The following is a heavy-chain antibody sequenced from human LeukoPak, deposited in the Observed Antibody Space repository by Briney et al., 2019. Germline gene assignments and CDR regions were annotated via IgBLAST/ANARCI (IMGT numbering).Heavy chain of an antibody. J-gene: IGHJ4*02. V-gene: IGHV1-2*02. D-gene: IGHD3-22*01. CDR3: AREDTSGYLRGENYFDC. Sequence: SSVKVSCKASVYTFTGYYMHWVRQAPGQGLEWMGWINPNSGVTKSAQKFQGRSTMTRDTSISTAYMELSRLRSDDTAVYYCAREDTSGYLRGENYFDCWGQGTLVTVSS. CDR1: VYTFTGYY. CDR2: INPNSGVT.